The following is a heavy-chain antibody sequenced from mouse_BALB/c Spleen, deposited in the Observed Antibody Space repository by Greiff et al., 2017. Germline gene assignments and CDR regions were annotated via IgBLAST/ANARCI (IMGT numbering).Heavy chain of an antibody. V-gene: IGHV1-7*01. CDR3: ARSGYDGYSFDY. D-gene: IGHD2-3*01. J-gene: IGHJ2*01. CDR1: GYTFTSYW. CDR2: INPSTGYT. Sequence: LQESGAELAKPGASVKMSCKASGYTFTSYWMHWVKQRPRQGLEWIGYINPSTGYTEYNQKFKDKATLTADKSSSTAYMQLSSLTSEDSAVYYCARSGYDGYSFDYWGQGTTLTVSS.